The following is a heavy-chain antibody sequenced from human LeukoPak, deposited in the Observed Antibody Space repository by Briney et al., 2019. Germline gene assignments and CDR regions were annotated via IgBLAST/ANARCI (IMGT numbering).Heavy chain of an antibody. Sequence: PSETLSLTCAVFGGSFSGYYWSWIRQPPRKRLEWIGEITESGSTNYNPSLKSRITVSVDTSKNQFSLKLSSVTAADTAVYYCARDLSGRSPFDYWGQGTLVTVSS. CDR2: ITESGST. D-gene: IGHD2/OR15-2a*01. J-gene: IGHJ4*02. CDR1: GGSFSGYY. CDR3: ARDLSGRSPFDY. V-gene: IGHV4-34*10.